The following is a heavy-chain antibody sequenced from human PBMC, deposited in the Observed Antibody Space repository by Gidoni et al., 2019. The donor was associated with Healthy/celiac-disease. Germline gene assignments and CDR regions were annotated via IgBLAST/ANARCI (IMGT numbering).Heavy chain of an antibody. V-gene: IGHV3-23*04. J-gene: IGHJ4*02. D-gene: IGHD3-22*01. CDR3: AKVKYYYDSSGYLFDY. CDR1: GFTFSSYA. Sequence: EVQLVESGGGLLQPGGSLRLSCATSGFTFSSYAMSWVRQAPGKGLEWVSAIGGSGGSTYYADSVKGRFTIYRDNSKNTLYLQMNRLRAEDTAVYYCAKVKYYYDSSGYLFDYWGQGPLVTVSS. CDR2: IGGSGGST.